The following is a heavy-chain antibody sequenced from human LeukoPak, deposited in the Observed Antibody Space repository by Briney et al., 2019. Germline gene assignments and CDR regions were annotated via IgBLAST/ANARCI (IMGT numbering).Heavy chain of an antibody. Sequence: DSVKVSCKASGYTFTLYGISWVRQAPGQGLEWMGWITTSNGNTNYAQNLQGRVSMTTDTSTNTAYMELRSLRSDDTAVYYCARYRSGDVDYWGQGTLVTVSS. CDR3: ARYRSGDVDY. D-gene: IGHD6-19*01. V-gene: IGHV1-18*04. J-gene: IGHJ4*02. CDR1: GYTFTLYG. CDR2: ITTSNGNT.